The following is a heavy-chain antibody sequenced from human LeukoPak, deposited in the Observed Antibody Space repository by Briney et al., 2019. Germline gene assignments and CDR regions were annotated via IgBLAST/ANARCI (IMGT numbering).Heavy chain of an antibody. D-gene: IGHD3-10*01. V-gene: IGHV3-30*18. CDR2: ISYDGSNK. Sequence: GGSLRLSCAASGFTFSSYGMHWVRQAPGKGLEWVAVISYDGSNKYYADSVKGRFTISRDNPKNTLYLQMNSLRAEDTAVYYCAKGARNYGSGNYYGMDVWGQGTTVTVSS. CDR1: GFTFSSYG. CDR3: AKGARNYGSGNYYGMDV. J-gene: IGHJ6*02.